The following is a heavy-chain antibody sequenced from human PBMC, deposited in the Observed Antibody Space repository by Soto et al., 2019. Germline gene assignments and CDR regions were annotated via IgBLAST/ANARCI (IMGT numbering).Heavy chain of an antibody. J-gene: IGHJ4*02. CDR2: IYSGGST. CDR1: GFTVSSNY. CDR3: AREGGGRRYDY. V-gene: IGHV3-66*01. D-gene: IGHD1-26*01. Sequence: EVQLVESGGGLVQPGGSLRLSCAASGFTVSSNYMSWVRQAPGKGLEWVSVIYSGGSTYYADSVKGRFTISRDNSKNTLYRQMNSLRAEDTAAYYWAREGGGRRYDYWGQGSLLTVSS.